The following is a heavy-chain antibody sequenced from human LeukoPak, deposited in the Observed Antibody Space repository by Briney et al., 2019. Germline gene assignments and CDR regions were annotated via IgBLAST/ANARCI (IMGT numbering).Heavy chain of an antibody. V-gene: IGHV4-39*07. CDR2: IYYSGST. Sequence: SETLSLTCTVSGGSISSSSYYRGWIRQPPGKGLEWIGSIYYSGSTYYNPSLKSRVTISVDTSKNQFSLKLSSVTAEDTAVYYCARGPYSGYFRYYYYYMDVWGKGTTVTVSS. CDR1: GGSISSSSYY. CDR3: ARGPYSGYFRYYYYYMDV. D-gene: IGHD3-22*01. J-gene: IGHJ6*03.